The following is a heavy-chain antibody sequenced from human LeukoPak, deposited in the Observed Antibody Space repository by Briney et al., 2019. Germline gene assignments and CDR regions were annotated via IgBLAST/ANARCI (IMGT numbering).Heavy chain of an antibody. J-gene: IGHJ6*03. CDR1: GYTFTSYD. V-gene: IGHV1-8*01. CDR3: ARIVVPAAKGLYYYYMDV. D-gene: IGHD2-2*01. CDR2: MNPNSGNT. Sequence: ASVKVSCKASGYTFTSYDINWVRQATGQGLEWMGLMNPNSGNTGYAQKFQGRVTMTRNTSISTAYMELSSLRSEDTAVYYCARIVVPAAKGLYYYYMDVWGKGTTVTVSS.